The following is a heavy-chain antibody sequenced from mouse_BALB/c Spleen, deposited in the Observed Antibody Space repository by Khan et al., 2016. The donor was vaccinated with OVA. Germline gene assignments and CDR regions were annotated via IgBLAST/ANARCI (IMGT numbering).Heavy chain of an antibody. CDR1: GYSFTSYW. CDR3: TRSYDSFYFDY. Sequence: VQLQRSGTVLARPGASVKMSCKASGYSFTSYWIHWVKQRPGQGLEWIGTIYPGISDTRYNQKFKGKAKLTAVTSASTAYMELSSLTNEDSAVYYCTRSYDSFYFDYWGQGTTLTVSS. V-gene: IGHV1-5*01. J-gene: IGHJ2*01. D-gene: IGHD2-4*01. CDR2: IYPGISDT.